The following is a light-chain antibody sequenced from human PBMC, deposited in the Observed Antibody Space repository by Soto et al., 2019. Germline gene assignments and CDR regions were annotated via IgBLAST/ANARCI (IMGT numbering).Light chain of an antibody. CDR2: DAS. CDR1: QSVSSN. Sequence: AQARVSLSVCLGERATLSCRASQSVSSNLAWSQQKPGQAPRLLIYDASNRATGIPARFSGSGSGTDFTLTISSLEPGDPAVYYCQQRYNWPRTFGQGTKVDI. CDR3: QQRYNWPRT. J-gene: IGKJ1*01. V-gene: IGKV3-11*01.